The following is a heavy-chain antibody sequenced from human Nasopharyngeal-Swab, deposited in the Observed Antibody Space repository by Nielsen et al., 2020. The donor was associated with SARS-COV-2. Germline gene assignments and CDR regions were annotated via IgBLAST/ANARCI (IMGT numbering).Heavy chain of an antibody. V-gene: IGHV4-39*01. D-gene: IGHD6-13*01. J-gene: IGHJ4*02. CDR3: ARHVSSSWYAAVAGIRAFDY. Sequence: RQAPGKGLEWIGSIYYSGSTYCSPSLKSRVTISVDTSKNRFSLKLSSVTAADTAVYYCARHVSSSWYAAVAGIRAFDYWGQGTLVTVSS. CDR2: IYYSGST.